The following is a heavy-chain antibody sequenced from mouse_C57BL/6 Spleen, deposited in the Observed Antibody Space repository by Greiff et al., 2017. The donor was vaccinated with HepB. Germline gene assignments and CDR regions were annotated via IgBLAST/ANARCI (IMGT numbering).Heavy chain of an antibody. CDR2: IDPSDSYT. CDR3: AVKEHDYGFAY. D-gene: IGHD2-4*01. J-gene: IGHJ3*01. Sequence: QVQLQQPGAELVKPGASVKLSCKASGYTFTSYWMQWVKQRPGQGLEWIGEIDPSDSYTNYNQKFKGKATLTVDTSSSTAYMQLSSLTYEDSAVYYCAVKEHDYGFAYWGQGTLVTVSA. CDR1: GYTFTSYW. V-gene: IGHV1-50*01.